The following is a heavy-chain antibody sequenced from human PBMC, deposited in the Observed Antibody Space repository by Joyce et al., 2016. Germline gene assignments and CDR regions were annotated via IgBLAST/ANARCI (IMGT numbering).Heavy chain of an antibody. V-gene: IGHV1-69*12. CDR2: IIPILGTP. D-gene: IGHD3-10*01. Sequence: QVRLVQSGAEVKMPGSWVKVSCTASGGSFSAQTFNWVRQAPGQGLEVMGGIIPILGTPHYAQRFRGKVAITADASAQTFFMELRSLTVDDTATYYCASGVASYCSEATCPRPLDVWGPGTRVIVS. CDR3: ASGVASYCSEATCPRPLDV. CDR1: GGSFSAQT. J-gene: IGHJ3*01.